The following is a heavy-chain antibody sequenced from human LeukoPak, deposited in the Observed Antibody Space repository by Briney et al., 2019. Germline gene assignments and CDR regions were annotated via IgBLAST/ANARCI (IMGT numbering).Heavy chain of an antibody. V-gene: IGHV3-30*03. CDR3: ARFSLVVPRAFDI. J-gene: IGHJ3*02. D-gene: IGHD2-2*01. Sequence: GGSLRLSCAASGFTFSSYGMHWVRQAPGKGLEWVAVISYDGSNKYYADSVKGRFTISRDNAKNSLYLQMNSLRAEDTAVYYCARFSLVVPRAFDIWGQGTMVTVSS. CDR1: GFTFSSYG. CDR2: ISYDGSNK.